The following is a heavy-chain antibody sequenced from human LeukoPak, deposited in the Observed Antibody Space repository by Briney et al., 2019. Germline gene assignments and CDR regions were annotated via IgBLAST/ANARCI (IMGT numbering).Heavy chain of an antibody. J-gene: IGHJ4*02. CDR2: MNPNSGNT. Sequence: ASVTVSFKASGYTFTSYDINWVRQATGQGLEWMGWMNPNSGNTGYAQKFQGRVTMTRSTSISTAYMELSSLRSEDTAVYYCARGPTLWFGELRVYWGQGTLVTVSS. CDR3: ARGPTLWFGELRVY. V-gene: IGHV1-8*01. D-gene: IGHD3-10*01. CDR1: GYTFTSYD.